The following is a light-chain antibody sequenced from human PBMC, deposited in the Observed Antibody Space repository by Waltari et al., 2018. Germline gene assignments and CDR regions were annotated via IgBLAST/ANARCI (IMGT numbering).Light chain of an antibody. CDR3: QQYNSYLWT. CDR1: QSISSW. J-gene: IGKJ1*01. CDR2: DAS. V-gene: IGKV1-5*01. Sequence: DIQMTQSPSTLSASVGDRVTITCRASQSISSWLAWYQQKPGKPPKLLIYDASSLESGVPSRFSGSGSGTEFTLTISSLQPDDFATYYCQQYNSYLWTFGQGTKVEIK.